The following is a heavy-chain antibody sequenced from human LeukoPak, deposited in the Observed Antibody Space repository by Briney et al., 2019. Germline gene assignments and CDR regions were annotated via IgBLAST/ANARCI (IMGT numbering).Heavy chain of an antibody. J-gene: IGHJ2*01. Sequence: GGSLRLSCAASGFTFSSYWMSWVRQAPGKGLEWVANIKQDGSEKYYVDSVKGRLTISRDNAKNSLYLQMNSLRAEDTAVYYCATRSSYSSGWYAGYFDLWGRGTLVTVSS. V-gene: IGHV3-7*01. D-gene: IGHD6-19*01. CDR3: ATRSSYSSGWYAGYFDL. CDR2: IKQDGSEK. CDR1: GFTFSSYW.